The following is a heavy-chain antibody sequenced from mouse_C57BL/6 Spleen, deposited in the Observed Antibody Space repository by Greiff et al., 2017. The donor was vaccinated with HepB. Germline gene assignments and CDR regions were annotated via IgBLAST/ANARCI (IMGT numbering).Heavy chain of an antibody. D-gene: IGHD1-1*01. Sequence: EVQLQQSGAELVRPGASVKLSCTASGFNIKDDYMHWVKQRPEQGLEWIGWIDPENGDTKYASKFQGKATITADTSSNTAYLQLSSLTSEDTAVYYCTPTAGSSGDWYFDVWGTGTTVTVSS. J-gene: IGHJ1*03. CDR2: IDPENGDT. CDR3: TPTAGSSGDWYFDV. V-gene: IGHV14-4*01. CDR1: GFNIKDDY.